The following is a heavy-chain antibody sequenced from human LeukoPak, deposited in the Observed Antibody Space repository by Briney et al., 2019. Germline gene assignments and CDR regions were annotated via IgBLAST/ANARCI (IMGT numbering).Heavy chain of an antibody. D-gene: IGHD2-8*01. CDR3: ARGLVVLMVYAKSWFDP. J-gene: IGHJ5*02. Sequence: SETLSLTCAVYGGSFSGYYWSWIRQPPGKRLEWIGEINHSGSTNYNPSLKSRVTIPVDTSKNQFSLKLSSVTAADTAVYYCARGLVVLMVYAKSWFDPWGQGTLFTVSS. CDR2: INHSGST. CDR1: GGSFSGYY. V-gene: IGHV4-34*01.